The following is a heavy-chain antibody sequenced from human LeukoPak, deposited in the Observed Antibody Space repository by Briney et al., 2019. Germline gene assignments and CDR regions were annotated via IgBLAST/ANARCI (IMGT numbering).Heavy chain of an antibody. D-gene: IGHD4-23*01. CDR3: TRLSGGNSDSYYYGLDV. Sequence: GGSLKLSCAASGFTFSGSAIHWVRQASGKGLEWVARIKTKAESYATAYVASVKGRFTISRDDSKDTAYLQMDSLKTEDTAMYYCTRLSGGNSDSYYYGLDVWGQGTTVTVSS. CDR2: IKTKAESYAT. J-gene: IGHJ6*02. V-gene: IGHV3-73*01. CDR1: GFTFSGSA.